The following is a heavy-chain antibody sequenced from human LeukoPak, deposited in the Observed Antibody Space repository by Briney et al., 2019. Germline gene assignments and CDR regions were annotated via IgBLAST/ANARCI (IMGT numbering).Heavy chain of an antibody. V-gene: IGHV4-4*07. CDR2: IYTSGST. D-gene: IGHD3-22*01. J-gene: IGHJ5*02. Sequence: SETLSLTCTVSGGSISSYYWSWIRQPAGKGLEWIGCIYTSGSTNYNPSLKSRVTMSVDTSKNQFSLKLSSVTAADTAVYYCARDVYYYDSGGYPMGWFDPWGQGTLVTVSS. CDR3: ARDVYYYDSGGYPMGWFDP. CDR1: GGSISSYY.